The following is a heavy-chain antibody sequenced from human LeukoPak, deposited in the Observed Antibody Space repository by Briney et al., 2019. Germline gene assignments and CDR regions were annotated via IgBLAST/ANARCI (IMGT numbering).Heavy chain of an antibody. CDR3: ARELRLGYCSGGSCYYYGMDV. CDR2: ISSSSSYI. Sequence: GGSLRLSCAASGFTFSSYSMNWVRQAPGKGLEWVSSISSSSSYIYYADSVKGRFTISRDNAKNSLYLQMNSLRAEDTAVYYCARELRLGYCSGGSCYYYGMDVWSQGTTVTVSS. V-gene: IGHV3-21*01. D-gene: IGHD2-15*01. J-gene: IGHJ6*02. CDR1: GFTFSSYS.